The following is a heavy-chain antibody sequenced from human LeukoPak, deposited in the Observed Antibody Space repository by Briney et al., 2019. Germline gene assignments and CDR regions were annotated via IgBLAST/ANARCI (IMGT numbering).Heavy chain of an antibody. CDR3: ARDRITMVRGVPNWSDP. CDR2: INPNSGGT. Sequence: GASVKVSCKASGYTFTGYYMHWVRQAPGQGLEWMGWINPNSGGTNYAQKFQGRVTMTRDTSISTAYMELSRLRSDDTAVYYCARDRITMVRGVPNWSDPWGQGTLVTVSS. CDR1: GYTFTGYY. D-gene: IGHD3-10*01. J-gene: IGHJ5*02. V-gene: IGHV1-2*02.